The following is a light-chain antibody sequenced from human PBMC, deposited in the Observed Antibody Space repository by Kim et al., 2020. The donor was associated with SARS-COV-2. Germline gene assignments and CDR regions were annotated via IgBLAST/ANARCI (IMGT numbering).Light chain of an antibody. Sequence: QSVLTQPPSASGTPGQRVTISCSGSSSNIGRNTVNWYQQFPGTAPKLLIYSDNQRPSGVPDRFSGSKSGTSASLAISGLQSEDEADYYCAAWDDSLNGVFGGGTQLTVL. J-gene: IGLJ2*01. CDR2: SDN. CDR1: SSNIGRNT. V-gene: IGLV1-44*01. CDR3: AAWDDSLNGV.